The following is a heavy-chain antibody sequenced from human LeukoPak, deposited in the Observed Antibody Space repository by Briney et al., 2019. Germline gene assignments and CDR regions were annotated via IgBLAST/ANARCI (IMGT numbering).Heavy chain of an antibody. CDR3: ARYGEYDIFTGNSYWFDP. J-gene: IGHJ5*02. V-gene: IGHV3-66*01. CDR1: GFTVSSNY. CDR2: IYSGGST. Sequence: PGESLRLSCAASGFTVSSNYMSWVRQAPGKGLEWVSVIYSGGSTYYADSVKGRFTISRDNSKNTLYLQMNSLRAEDTAVYYCARYGEYDIFTGNSYWFDPWGQGTLVTVSS. D-gene: IGHD3-9*01.